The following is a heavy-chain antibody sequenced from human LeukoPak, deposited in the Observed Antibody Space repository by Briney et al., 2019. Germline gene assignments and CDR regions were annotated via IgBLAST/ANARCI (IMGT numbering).Heavy chain of an antibody. V-gene: IGHV3-21*01. CDR1: GFAFSKYS. CDR3: ARSPNPYCSSTSCYGPSLDY. CDR2: ISSTSSYI. J-gene: IGHJ4*02. Sequence: GGALRLSCAASGFAFSKYSMNWVRQAPGKGLEWVSSISSTSSYIDYADSMKGRFTISRDNAKNSLYLQMNSLRAEDTAVYYCARSPNPYCSSTSCYGPSLDYWGQGTLVTVSS. D-gene: IGHD2-2*01.